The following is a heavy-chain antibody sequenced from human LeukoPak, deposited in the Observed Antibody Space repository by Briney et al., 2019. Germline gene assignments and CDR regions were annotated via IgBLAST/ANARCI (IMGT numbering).Heavy chain of an antibody. D-gene: IGHD3-10*01. CDR1: GGSISSYY. Sequence: SETLSLTCTVSGGSISSYYWSWIRQPPGKGLEWIGYIYYSGSTNYNPSLKSQVTISVDTSKNQFSLKLSSVTAADTAVYYCAREAGGPMVWGQGTLVTVSS. CDR2: IYYSGST. CDR3: AREAGGPMV. V-gene: IGHV4-59*01. J-gene: IGHJ4*02.